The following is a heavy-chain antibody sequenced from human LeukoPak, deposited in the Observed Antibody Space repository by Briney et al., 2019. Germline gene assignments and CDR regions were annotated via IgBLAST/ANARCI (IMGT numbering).Heavy chain of an antibody. J-gene: IGHJ4*02. Sequence: SETLSLTCTVSGGSISSSSYYWGWIRQPPGKGLEWIGSIYYSGSTYYNPSLKSRVTISVDTSKNQFSLKLSSVTAADTAVYYCACHILVPAAPYYYFDYWAQGNVFTVSS. V-gene: IGHV4-39*01. D-gene: IGHD2-2*01. CDR2: IYYSGST. CDR3: ACHILVPAAPYYYFDY. CDR1: GGSISSSSYY.